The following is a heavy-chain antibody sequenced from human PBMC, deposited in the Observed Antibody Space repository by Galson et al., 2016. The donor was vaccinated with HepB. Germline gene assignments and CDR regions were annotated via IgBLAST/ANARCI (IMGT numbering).Heavy chain of an antibody. CDR3: AHKSYYYDSSGFPKSSAFDI. V-gene: IGHV2-5*02. Sequence: PALVKPTQTLTLTCTFSGFSLSTSGEGVGWIRQPPGKALEWLALISWDDDKRYNPSLKSSLTITKDTSKNQVVLTMTNIDRVDTDTYFCAHKSYYYDSSGFPKSSAFDIWGQGTRVTVSS. CDR1: GFSLSTSGEG. D-gene: IGHD3-22*01. CDR2: ISWDDDK. J-gene: IGHJ3*02.